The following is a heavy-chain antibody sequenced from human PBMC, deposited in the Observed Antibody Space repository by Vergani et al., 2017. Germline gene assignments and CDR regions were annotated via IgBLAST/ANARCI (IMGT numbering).Heavy chain of an antibody. J-gene: IGHJ6*03. V-gene: IGHV3-33*01. CDR3: ARVATSRGYYGSGSDYMDV. CDR2: IWYDGSNK. CDR1: GFTFTSYG. D-gene: IGHD3-10*01. Sequence: QVQLVESVGGVVQPGRSLRLSCAASGFTFTSYGMHWVRQAPGKGLEWVAVIWYDGSNKYYPDSVQVRFTISRDNSKNTLYLQMNSLRAEDTAVYYCARVATSRGYYGSGSDYMDVWGKGTTVTVSS.